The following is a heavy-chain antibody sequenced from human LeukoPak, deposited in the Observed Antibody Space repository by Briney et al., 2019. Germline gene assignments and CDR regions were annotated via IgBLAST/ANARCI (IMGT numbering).Heavy chain of an antibody. V-gene: IGHV3-30*02. D-gene: IGHD1-14*01. CDR2: IRYDGSIK. J-gene: IGHJ4*02. CDR3: AKDVNTGGDYFDY. CDR1: GFIFRNSG. Sequence: GGSLRLSCAASGFIFRNSGMHWVRQALGKGLEWVAFIRYDGSIKYYADSVNGRFTISRDNSKNTLYLQINSLRAEDTAVYYCAKDVNTGGDYFDYWGQGTLVTVSS.